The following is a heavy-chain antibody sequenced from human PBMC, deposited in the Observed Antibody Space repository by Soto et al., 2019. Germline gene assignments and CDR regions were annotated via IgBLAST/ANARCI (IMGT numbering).Heavy chain of an antibody. Sequence: GGSLRLSCSASGFTFSSYAMHWVRQAPGKGLEYVSAISSNGGSTYYADSVKGRFTISRDNSKNTLYLQMSSLRAEDTAVYYCVKGSAMVTFDYWGQGTLVTVSS. V-gene: IGHV3-64D*08. CDR3: VKGSAMVTFDY. CDR2: ISSNGGST. J-gene: IGHJ4*02. CDR1: GFTFSSYA. D-gene: IGHD5-18*01.